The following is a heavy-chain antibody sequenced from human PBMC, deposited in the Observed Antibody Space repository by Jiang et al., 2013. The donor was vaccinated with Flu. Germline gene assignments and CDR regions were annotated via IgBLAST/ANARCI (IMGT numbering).Heavy chain of an antibody. CDR2: IYYSGST. CDR3: ARHRVTLRTFDY. D-gene: IGHD2-21*02. Sequence: EWIGSIYYSGSTYYNPSLKSRVTISVDTSKNQFSLKLSSVTAADTVVYYCARHRVTLRTFDYWGQGTLVTVSS. J-gene: IGHJ4*02. V-gene: IGHV4-39*01.